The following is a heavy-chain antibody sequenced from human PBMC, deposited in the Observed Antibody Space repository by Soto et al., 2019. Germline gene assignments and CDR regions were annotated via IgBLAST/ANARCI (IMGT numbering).Heavy chain of an antibody. CDR1: GYTFTGYY. V-gene: IGHV1-2*04. Sequence: ASVKVSCKASGYTFTGYYMHWVRQAPGQGLEWMGWINPNSGGTNYAQKFQGWVTMTRDTSISTAYMELSRLRSDDTAVYYCARDLSHCSSTSCYNGPYWYFDLWGRGTLVTVSS. CDR3: ARDLSHCSSTSCYNGPYWYFDL. CDR2: INPNSGGT. J-gene: IGHJ2*01. D-gene: IGHD2-2*02.